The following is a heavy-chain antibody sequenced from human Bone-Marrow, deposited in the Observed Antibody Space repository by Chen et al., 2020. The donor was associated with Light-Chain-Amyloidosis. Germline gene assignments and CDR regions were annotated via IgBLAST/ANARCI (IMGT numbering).Heavy chain of an antibody. CDR3: ARGSRITIFGVSYPFDAFDI. CDR1: GGSISSYY. Sequence: QVQLQESGPGLVKPSETLFLTCTVSGGSISSYYWSWIRQPPGKGLEWIGYLYYSGSTNYNPSLKSRVTISVDTSKNQFSLKLSSVTAADTAVYYCARGSRITIFGVSYPFDAFDIWGQGTMVTVSS. D-gene: IGHD3-3*01. CDR2: LYYSGST. V-gene: IGHV4-59*01. J-gene: IGHJ3*02.